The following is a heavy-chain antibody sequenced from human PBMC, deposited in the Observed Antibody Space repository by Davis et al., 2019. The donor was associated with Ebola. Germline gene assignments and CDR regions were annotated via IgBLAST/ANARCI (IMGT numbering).Heavy chain of an antibody. CDR1: GGSIISSSSY. Sequence: MPGGSLRLSCTVSGGSIISSSSYWGWIRQPPRKGLEWIGSIYYSGITYYNPSLKSRVTISVDTSKNQFSLKLRPVTAADTAVYYCARQGWSGYSLRHWLDPWGRGTLVTVSS. CDR3: ARQGWSGYSLRHWLDP. D-gene: IGHD3-3*01. V-gene: IGHV4-39*01. J-gene: IGHJ5*02. CDR2: IYYSGIT.